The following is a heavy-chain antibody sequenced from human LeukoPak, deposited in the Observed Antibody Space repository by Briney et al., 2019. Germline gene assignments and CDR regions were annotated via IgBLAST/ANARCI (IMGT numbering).Heavy chain of an antibody. CDR1: GVSISSYY. Sequence: SETLSLTCTVSGVSISSYYWSWIRQPPGKGLEWIGYIYYSGSTNYNPSLKSRVTISVDTSKNQFSLKLSSVTAADTAVYYCARGYSSSWYSNWGQGTLVTVSS. CDR2: IYYSGST. V-gene: IGHV4-59*01. CDR3: ARGYSSSWYSN. D-gene: IGHD6-13*01. J-gene: IGHJ4*02.